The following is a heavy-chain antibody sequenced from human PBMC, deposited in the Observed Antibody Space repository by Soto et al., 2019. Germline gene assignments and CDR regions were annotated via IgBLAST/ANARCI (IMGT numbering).Heavy chain of an antibody. J-gene: IGHJ6*02. V-gene: IGHV3-30*18. CDR3: AKDRPPLSGDYYYYGMHV. D-gene: IGHD2-21*01. CDR2: ISYDGSNK. CDR1: GFTFSSYG. Sequence: GGSLRLSCAASGFTFSSYGMHWVRQAPGKGLESVAVISYDGSNKYYADSVKGRFTISRDNSKNTLYLQMNSLRAEDTAVYYCAKDRPPLSGDYYYYGMHVWGQGTTVTVSS.